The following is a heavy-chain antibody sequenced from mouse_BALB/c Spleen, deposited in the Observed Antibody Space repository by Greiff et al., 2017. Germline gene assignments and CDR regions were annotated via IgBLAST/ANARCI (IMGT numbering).Heavy chain of an antibody. CDR2: IDPENGNT. CDR1: GFNIKDYY. D-gene: IGHD1-1*01. Sequence: VHVKQSGAELVRPGALVKLSCKASGFNIKDYYMHWVKQRPEQGLEWIGWIDPENGNTIYDPKFQGKASITADTSSNTAYLQLSSLTSEDTAVYYCALYYYGSSYGYAMDYWGQGTSVTVSS. J-gene: IGHJ4*01. V-gene: IGHV14-1*02. CDR3: ALYYYGSSYGYAMDY.